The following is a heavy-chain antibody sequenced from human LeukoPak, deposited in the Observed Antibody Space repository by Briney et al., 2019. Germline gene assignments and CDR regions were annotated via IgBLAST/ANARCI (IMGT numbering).Heavy chain of an antibody. V-gene: IGHV3-9*01. CDR2: ISWNSGSI. Sequence: GGSLRLSCAASGFTFDDYAMHWVRQAPGKGLEWVSGISWNSGSIGYADSVKGRFTISKDNAKNSLYLQMNSLRAEDTALYYCAKARYSNNYDYWGQGTLVTASS. D-gene: IGHD4-4*01. CDR1: GFTFDDYA. CDR3: AKARYSNNYDY. J-gene: IGHJ4*02.